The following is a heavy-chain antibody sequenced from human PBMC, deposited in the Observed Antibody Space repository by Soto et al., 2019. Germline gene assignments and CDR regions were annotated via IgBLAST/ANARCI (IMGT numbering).Heavy chain of an antibody. J-gene: IGHJ4*02. CDR3: AKYSIGWYYPFDY. CDR1: GFTFSSYA. CDR2: ISASGGST. D-gene: IGHD6-19*01. Sequence: EVQLLESGGGLVQPGGSLRLSCAASGFTFSSYAMSWVRQAPGKGLEWVSAISASGGSTYYADSVKGRFTISRDNSKNTLYLQMNSLRAEDTAVYYCAKYSIGWYYPFDYWGQGTLVTVSS. V-gene: IGHV3-23*01.